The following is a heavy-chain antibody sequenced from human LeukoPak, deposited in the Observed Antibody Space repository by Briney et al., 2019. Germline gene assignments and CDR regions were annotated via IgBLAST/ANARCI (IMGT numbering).Heavy chain of an antibody. Sequence: TGGSLRLSCAASGFTFSSYGMHWVRQAPGKGLEWVAFIRYDGSNKYYADSVKGRFTISRDNSENTLDLQMNSLRAEDTAVYYCAAKGNGYTGIYVFAQWGQGTLVTVSP. D-gene: IGHD1-26*01. CDR1: GFTFSSYG. V-gene: IGHV3-30*02. CDR2: IRYDGSNK. J-gene: IGHJ4*02. CDR3: AAKGNGYTGIYVFAQ.